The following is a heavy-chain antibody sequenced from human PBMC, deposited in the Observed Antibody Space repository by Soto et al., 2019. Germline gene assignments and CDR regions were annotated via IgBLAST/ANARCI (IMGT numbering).Heavy chain of an antibody. Sequence: PSETLSLTCTVTDDSISRSSYYWAWIRQPPGKGLEWNGGIYYSGRTYNNPSLRSQVYMSIDKSKHQLSLKLKSVTAADTALYFCARQRTSVVTQAYFDVWGPVSLVTVSS. V-gene: IGHV4-39*01. D-gene: IGHD2-21*02. CDR3: ARQRTSVVTQAYFDV. CDR1: DDSISRSSYY. J-gene: IGHJ4*02. CDR2: IYYSGRT.